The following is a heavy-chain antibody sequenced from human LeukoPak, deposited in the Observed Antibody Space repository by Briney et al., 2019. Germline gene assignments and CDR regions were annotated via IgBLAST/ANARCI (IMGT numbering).Heavy chain of an antibody. V-gene: IGHV1-69*05. CDR3: ASWERHSSSLWYYFDY. D-gene: IGHD6-6*01. J-gene: IGHJ4*02. CDR2: IIPIFGTA. Sequence: SVKVSCKASGGTFSSYAISWVRQAPAQGLGWMRGIIPIFGTANYVQKFQGRVTITTDESTSTAYMELSSLRSEDTAVYYCASWERHSSSLWYYFDYWGQGTLVTVSS. CDR1: GGTFSSYA.